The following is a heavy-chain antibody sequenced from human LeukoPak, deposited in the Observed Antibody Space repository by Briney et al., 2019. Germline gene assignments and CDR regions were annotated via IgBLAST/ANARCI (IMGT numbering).Heavy chain of an antibody. CDR3: AREGVEMATTDYFDY. D-gene: IGHD5-24*01. J-gene: IGHJ4*02. V-gene: IGHV3-7*01. CDR2: IIQDGSEM. CDR1: GFSFTKYW. Sequence: GGSLRLSCTTSGFSFTKYWMSWVRQAPGKGLEWVATIIQDGSEMYYVDSVKGRFTISRDNAKNSLYLQMNSLRAEDTAVYYCAREGVEMATTDYFDYWGQGTLVTVSS.